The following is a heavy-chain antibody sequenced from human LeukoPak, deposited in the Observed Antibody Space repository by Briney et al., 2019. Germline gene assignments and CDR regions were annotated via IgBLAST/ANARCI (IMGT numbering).Heavy chain of an antibody. CDR1: GFTFSSYS. CDR3: ARDVYGDYVFEF. Sequence: GGSLRLSCAASGFTFSSYSMNWVRQAPGQGLEWVSYISSSGSTIYYADSVKGRFTVSRDNAKNSLCLQMNSLRDEDTAVFYCARDVYGDYVFEFWGQGTLVAVSS. D-gene: IGHD4-17*01. J-gene: IGHJ4*02. V-gene: IGHV3-48*02. CDR2: ISSSGSTI.